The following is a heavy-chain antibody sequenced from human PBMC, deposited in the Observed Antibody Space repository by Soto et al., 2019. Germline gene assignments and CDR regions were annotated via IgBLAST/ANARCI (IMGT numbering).Heavy chain of an antibody. CDR1: GYTFTSYA. CDR3: ARGSGPMIEWH. CDR2: INAGNGNT. J-gene: IGHJ4*02. V-gene: IGHV1-3*05. D-gene: IGHD3-22*01. Sequence: QVQLVQSGAEEKMPGASVKVSCKASGYTFTSYAMHWVRQAPGQRLEWMGWINAGNGNTKYSQKFQGRVTITRDTSASKAYMELSSLRSEDTAVYYCARGSGPMIEWHWGQGTLVTVSS.